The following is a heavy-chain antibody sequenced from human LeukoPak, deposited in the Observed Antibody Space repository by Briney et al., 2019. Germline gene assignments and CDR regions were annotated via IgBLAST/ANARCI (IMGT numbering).Heavy chain of an antibody. CDR3: ARTQWFGDPTAEREAFDI. CDR2: ISGSSSYI. Sequence: GGSLRLSCAASGFTFSSYSMNWVRQAPGKGLEWVSSISGSSSYIYYADSMKGRFTISRDNAKKSLYLQMNSLRAEDTAVYYCARTQWFGDPTAEREAFDIWGQGTMVAVSS. D-gene: IGHD3-10*01. V-gene: IGHV3-21*01. J-gene: IGHJ3*02. CDR1: GFTFSSYS.